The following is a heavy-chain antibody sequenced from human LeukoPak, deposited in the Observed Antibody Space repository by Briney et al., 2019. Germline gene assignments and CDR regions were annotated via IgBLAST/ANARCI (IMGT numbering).Heavy chain of an antibody. CDR3: ARFFGHVTTYDN. D-gene: IGHD4-11*01. CDR2: LWPDGSDI. V-gene: IGHV3-7*01. J-gene: IGHJ4*02. Sequence: PGGSLRLSCAASGFTFSNSYMSWVRQAPSKGLEWVATLWPDGSDIYYLDSVKCRFTISRDNAENSLSLHMNSLTVEDTAVYYCARFFGHVTTYDNWGQGTLVTVSS. CDR1: GFTFSNSY.